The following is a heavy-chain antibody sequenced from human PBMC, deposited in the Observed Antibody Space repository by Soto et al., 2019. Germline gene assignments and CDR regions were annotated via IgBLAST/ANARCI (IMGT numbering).Heavy chain of an antibody. V-gene: IGHV1-69*01. D-gene: IGHD5-12*01. Sequence: QVQLVQSGAEVKKPGSSVKVSCKASGGTFSSYAISWVRQAPGQGLEWMGGIIPIFGTANYAQKFQGRVTITADESTSTAYMELSSLRSEDTAVYYCARDVAGIVATISVCNWFDPWGQGTLVTVSS. CDR1: GGTFSSYA. CDR2: IIPIFGTA. CDR3: ARDVAGIVATISVCNWFDP. J-gene: IGHJ5*02.